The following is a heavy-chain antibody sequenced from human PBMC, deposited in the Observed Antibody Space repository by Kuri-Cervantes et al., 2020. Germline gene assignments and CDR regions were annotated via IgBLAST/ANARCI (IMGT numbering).Heavy chain of an antibody. J-gene: IGHJ4*02. D-gene: IGHD2-15*01. CDR3: AKDLSGGVVAAAFDY. CDR2: ISSSGSTI. CDR1: GFTFSDYY. V-gene: IGHV3-11*01. Sequence: GESLKISCAASGFTFSDYYMSRIRQAPGKGLEWVSYISSSGSTIYYADPVKGRFTISRDNAKNSLYLQMNSLRAEDTALYYCAKDLSGGVVAAAFDYWGQGTLVTVSS.